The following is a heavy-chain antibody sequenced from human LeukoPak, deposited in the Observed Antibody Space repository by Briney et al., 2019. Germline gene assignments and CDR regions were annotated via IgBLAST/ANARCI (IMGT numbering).Heavy chain of an antibody. Sequence: GGTLRLSCAASGFTFSSYGMSWVRQTPGKGLEWISSITTSSTYTFYADSVKGRFTISRDNARNSLYLQMNSLTAEDTAVYYCARDPYSGAYGNTYYYYMDVWGKGTTVTISS. V-gene: IGHV3-21*01. CDR1: GFTFSSYG. CDR3: ARDPYSGAYGNTYYYYMDV. CDR2: ITTSSTYT. J-gene: IGHJ6*03. D-gene: IGHD1-26*01.